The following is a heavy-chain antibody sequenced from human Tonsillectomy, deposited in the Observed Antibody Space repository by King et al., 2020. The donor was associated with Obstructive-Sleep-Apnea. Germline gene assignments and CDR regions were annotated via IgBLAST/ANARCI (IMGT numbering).Heavy chain of an antibody. Sequence: VQLVESGGGLVQPGGSLRLSCAASGFTFSTYDMHWVRQGAGKGLEWVSGVTPAGNTYYPGSAKGRFTISREDAKKSLYLQMNSLRAGDTAVYYCARGSLPGTSGPFDYWGQGTLVTVSS. CDR3: ARGSLPGTSGPFDY. V-gene: IGHV3-13*01. CDR1: GFTFSTYD. CDR2: VTPAGNT. J-gene: IGHJ4*02. D-gene: IGHD6-13*01.